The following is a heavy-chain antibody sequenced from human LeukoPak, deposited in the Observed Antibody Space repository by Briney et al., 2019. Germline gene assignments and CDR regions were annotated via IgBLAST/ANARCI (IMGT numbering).Heavy chain of an antibody. CDR3: ARGYSVATTDFDY. Sequence: SETLSLTCTVSGGSISSGDYYWSWIRQPPGKGLEWIGYIYYSGSTYYNPSLKSRVTISVDTSKNQFSLKLSSVTAADTAVYYCARGYSVATTDFDYWGQGTLVTVSS. J-gene: IGHJ4*02. CDR1: GGSISSGDYY. D-gene: IGHD5-12*01. V-gene: IGHV4-30-4*01. CDR2: IYYSGST.